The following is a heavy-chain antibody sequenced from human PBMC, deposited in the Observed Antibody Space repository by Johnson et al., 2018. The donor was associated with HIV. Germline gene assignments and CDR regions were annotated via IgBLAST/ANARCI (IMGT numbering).Heavy chain of an antibody. CDR2: ISWNSGSI. CDR3: ARDWGTRGWDDAFDI. D-gene: IGHD6-19*01. CDR1: GFTFSSYA. J-gene: IGHJ3*02. V-gene: IGHV3-9*01. Sequence: VQLVESGGGVVQPGRSLRLSCAASGFTFSSYAMHWVRQAPGKGLEWVSGISWNSGSIGYVDSVKGRFTISRDNAKNSLYLQMNSLRAEDTAVYYCARDWGTRGWDDAFDIWGQGTMVTVSS.